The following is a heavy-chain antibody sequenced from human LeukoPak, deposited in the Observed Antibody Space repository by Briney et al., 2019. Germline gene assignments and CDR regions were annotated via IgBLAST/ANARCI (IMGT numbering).Heavy chain of an antibody. D-gene: IGHD5-18*01. CDR3: ARGGGYSYGSFDY. CDR2: ISWDGGST. CDR1: GLTFDDYS. V-gene: IGHV3-43*01. Sequence: GGSLRLSCAASGLTFDDYSMHWVRQAPGKGLEWFSLISWDGGSTYYADSVKGRFTISRDNAKNTLYLQMNSLRAEDTAVYYCARGGGYSYGSFDYWGQGTLVTVSS. J-gene: IGHJ4*02.